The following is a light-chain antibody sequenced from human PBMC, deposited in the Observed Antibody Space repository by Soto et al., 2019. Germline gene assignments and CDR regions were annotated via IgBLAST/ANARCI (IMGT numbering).Light chain of an antibody. J-gene: IGLJ2*01. V-gene: IGLV1-51*01. CDR2: YDN. CDR3: GTWDIGLSAGGV. CDR1: GSNIGNNY. Sequence: QSVLTQPPSVSAAPGQKVTISCSGSGSNIGNNYVSWYQQLPGTAPKLLLYYDNKRPSGTPDRFSGSKSGTSATLGITGLQTGEEANYYCGTWDIGLSAGGVFGGGTKLTVL.